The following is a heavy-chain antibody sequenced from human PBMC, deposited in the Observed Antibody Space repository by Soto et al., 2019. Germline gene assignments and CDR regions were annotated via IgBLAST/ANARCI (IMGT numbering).Heavy chain of an antibody. Sequence: GGSLRLSCAASGFTFSSYAMSWVRQAPGKGLEWVSAISGSGGSTYYADSVKGRFTISRDNSKNTLYLQMNSLRAEDTAVYYCAKVGACWGSCLSYYMDVWGKGTTVTVSS. J-gene: IGHJ6*03. CDR3: AKVGACWGSCLSYYMDV. CDR1: GFTFSSYA. D-gene: IGHD3-16*01. V-gene: IGHV3-23*01. CDR2: ISGSGGST.